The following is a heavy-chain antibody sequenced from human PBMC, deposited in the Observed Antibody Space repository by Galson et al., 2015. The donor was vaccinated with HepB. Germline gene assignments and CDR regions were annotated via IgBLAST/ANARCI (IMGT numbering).Heavy chain of an antibody. J-gene: IGHJ4*02. Sequence: CAISGDSVSSNSAAWNWIRQSPSRGLEWLGRTYYRSKWYNDYAVSVKSRITINPDTSKNQFSLQLNSVTPEDTAVYYCAREGWGSLSSRLYYFDYWGQGTLVTVSS. CDR2: TYYRSKWYN. CDR1: GDSVSSNSAA. D-gene: IGHD7-27*01. CDR3: AREGWGSLSSRLYYFDY. V-gene: IGHV6-1*01.